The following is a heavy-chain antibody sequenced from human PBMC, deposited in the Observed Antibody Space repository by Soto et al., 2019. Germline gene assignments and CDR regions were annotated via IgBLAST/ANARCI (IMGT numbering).Heavy chain of an antibody. D-gene: IGHD2-2*01. CDR3: ARGYCSSTSCYDDYYYYMYV. V-gene: IGHV3-74*01. CDR2: INSDGSST. J-gene: IGHJ6*03. CDR1: GFTFSSYW. Sequence: EVQLVESGGGLVQPGGSLRLSCAASGFTFSSYWMHWVRQAPGKGLVWVSRINSDGSSTSYADSVKGRFTISRDNAKNTLYLQMNSLRAEDTAVYYCARGYCSSTSCYDDYYYYMYVWGKGTTVTVSS.